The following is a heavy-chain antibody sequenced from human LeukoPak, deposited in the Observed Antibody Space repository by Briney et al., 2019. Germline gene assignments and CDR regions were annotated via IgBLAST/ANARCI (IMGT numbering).Heavy chain of an antibody. CDR1: GFTFSSYA. J-gene: IGHJ4*02. D-gene: IGHD6-19*01. CDR3: ARGPGYSSGWYVLSVDY. V-gene: IGHV3-30-3*01. Sequence: GGSLRLSCAASGFTFSSYAMHWVRQAPGKGLEWVAVISYDGSIKYYADSVKGRFTTSRDNSKNMLYLQMNSLSAEDTAVYYCARGPGYSSGWYVLSVDYWGQGSLVTVSA. CDR2: ISYDGSIK.